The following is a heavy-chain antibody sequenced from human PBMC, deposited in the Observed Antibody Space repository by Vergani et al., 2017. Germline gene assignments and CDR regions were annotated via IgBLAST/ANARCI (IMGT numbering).Heavy chain of an antibody. J-gene: IGHJ5*02. Sequence: EVQLVQSGAEVKKPGESLKISCKGSGYSFTSYWIGWVRQMPGKGLEWMGIIYPGDSDTRYSPSFQGQVTISADKSISTAYLQWSSLKASDTAMYYCARRGGPIYGSVSSYNWFDPWGQGTLVTVSS. D-gene: IGHD3-10*01. CDR3: ARRGGPIYGSVSSYNWFDP. CDR2: IYPGDSDT. CDR1: GYSFTSYW. V-gene: IGHV5-51*01.